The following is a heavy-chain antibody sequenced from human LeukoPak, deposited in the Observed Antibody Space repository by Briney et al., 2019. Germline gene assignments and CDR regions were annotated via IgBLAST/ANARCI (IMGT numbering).Heavy chain of an antibody. Sequence: ASVKVSCKASGYTFTGYHMHWVRQPPEHGLEWMGWINPNSGGTNYAHKFQGRATTTRTTSISTAYMELSRLGSDATAVYYCASGRKYSGSGSHDDAFDVWGQGTMVTVSS. CDR1: GYTFTGYH. J-gene: IGHJ3*01. D-gene: IGHD3-10*01. CDR3: ASGRKYSGSGSHDDAFDV. CDR2: INPNSGGT. V-gene: IGHV1-2*02.